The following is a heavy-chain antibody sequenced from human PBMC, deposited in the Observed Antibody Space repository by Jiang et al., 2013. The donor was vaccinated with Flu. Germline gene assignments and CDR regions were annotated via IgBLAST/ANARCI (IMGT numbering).Heavy chain of an antibody. CDR3: AKGQVPAAIMVGVDY. CDR2: ISWNSGSI. D-gene: IGHD2-2*02. J-gene: IGHJ4*02. Sequence: MHWVRQAPGKGLEWVSGISWNSGSIGYADSVKGRFTISRDNAKNSLYLQMNSLRAEDTALYYCAKGQVPAAIMVGVDYWGQGTLVTVSS. V-gene: IGHV3-9*01.